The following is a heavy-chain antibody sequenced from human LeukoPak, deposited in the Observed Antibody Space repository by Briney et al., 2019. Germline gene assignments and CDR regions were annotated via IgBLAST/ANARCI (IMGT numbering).Heavy chain of an antibody. CDR2: INHSGST. Sequence: SETLSLTCAVYGGSFSGYYWSWIRQPPGKGLEWIGEINHSGSTNYNPSLKSRVTISVDTSKNQFSLKLSSVTAADTAVYYCAAQQLAYYYYYMDVWGKGTTVTVSS. CDR1: GGSFSGYY. CDR3: AAQQLAYYYYYMDV. D-gene: IGHD6-13*01. J-gene: IGHJ6*03. V-gene: IGHV4-34*01.